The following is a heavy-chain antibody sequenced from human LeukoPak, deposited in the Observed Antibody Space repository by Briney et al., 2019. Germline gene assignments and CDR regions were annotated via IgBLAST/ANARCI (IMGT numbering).Heavy chain of an antibody. J-gene: IGHJ6*03. CDR3: ARGGIAARPDYYYYMDV. D-gene: IGHD6-6*01. V-gene: IGHV4-31*03. Sequence: SQTLSLTCTVSGGSISSGGYYWSWIRPHPGKGLEWIGYIYYSGSTYYNPSLKSRVTISVDTSKNQFSLKLSSVTAADTAVYYCARGGIAARPDYYYYMDVWGKGTTVTVSS. CDR2: IYYSGST. CDR1: GGSISSGGYY.